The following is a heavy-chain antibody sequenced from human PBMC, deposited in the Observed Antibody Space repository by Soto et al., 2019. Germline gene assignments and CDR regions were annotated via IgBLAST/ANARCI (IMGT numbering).Heavy chain of an antibody. CDR3: ARDLVVGANSGWFDP. J-gene: IGHJ5*02. CDR2: INPSGGST. V-gene: IGHV1-46*01. CDR1: GYTFTSYY. Sequence: QVQLVQSGAEVKKPGASVKVSCKASGYTFTSYYMHWVRQAPGQGLEWMGIINPSGGSTSYAQKFQGRVTMTRDTSTSTVYMELSSLRSEDTAVYYCARDLVVGANSGWFDPWGQGTLVTSPQ. D-gene: IGHD2-15*01.